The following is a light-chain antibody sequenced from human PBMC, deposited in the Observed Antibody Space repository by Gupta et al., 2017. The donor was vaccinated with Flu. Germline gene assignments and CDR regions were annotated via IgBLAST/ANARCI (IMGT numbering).Light chain of an antibody. CDR1: KLGGKS. V-gene: IGLV3-21*02. J-gene: IGLJ1*01. Sequence: GGTTRVTCGGNKLGGKSVHWYQQKAGQAPVLVVYDDRDRPSGIPERFSGSNSWSTATLTINRVDAGDEADYFCQVWSRDIDHYVFGTGTKLTVL. CDR2: DDR. CDR3: QVWSRDIDHYV.